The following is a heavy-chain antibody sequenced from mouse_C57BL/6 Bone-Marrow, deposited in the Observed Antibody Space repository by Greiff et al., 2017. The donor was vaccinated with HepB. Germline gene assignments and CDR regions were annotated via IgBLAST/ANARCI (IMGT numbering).Heavy chain of an antibody. Sequence: EVQVLESGGGLVQPGESLKLSCESNEYEFPSHDMSWVRKTPEKRLELVAAINSDGGSTYYPDTMERRFIISRDNTKKTRYLQMSSLRSEDTALYYCARHGYGPYYYAMDYGGQGTSVTVSS. V-gene: IGHV5-2*01. J-gene: IGHJ4*01. CDR3: ARHGYGPYYYAMDY. D-gene: IGHD2-2*01. CDR2: INSDGGST. CDR1: EYEFPSHD.